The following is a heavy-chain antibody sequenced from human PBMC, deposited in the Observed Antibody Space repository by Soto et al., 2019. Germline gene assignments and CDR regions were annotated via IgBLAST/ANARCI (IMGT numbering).Heavy chain of an antibody. CDR3: ARTGASGRGAIVGATTCDY. D-gene: IGHD1-26*01. J-gene: IGHJ4*02. CDR2: IIPIFGTA. V-gene: IGHV1-69*01. Sequence: QVQLVQSGAEVKKPGSSVKVSCKASGGTFSSYAISWVRQAPGQGLEWMGGIIPIFGTANYAQKFQGRVTITADESTSTAYMELSSLRSEDTAVYYCARTGASGRGAIVGATTCDYWGQGTLVTVSS. CDR1: GGTFSSYA.